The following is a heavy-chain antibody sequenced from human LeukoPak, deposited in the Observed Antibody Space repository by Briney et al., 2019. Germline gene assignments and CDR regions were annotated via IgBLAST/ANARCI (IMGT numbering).Heavy chain of an antibody. CDR1: GGSINDYY. V-gene: IGHV4-4*07. J-gene: IGHJ4*02. CDR2: IHTSGTT. D-gene: IGHD3-22*01. CDR3: ARRHYDSSGYYDY. Sequence: SETLSLTYTVSGGSINDYYLIWSRQPAGKALEWIGRIHTSGTTNYNPSLKSRVAMSVDTSKSQFSLKLNSVTAADTAVYYCARRHYDSSGYYDYWGQGTLVTVSS.